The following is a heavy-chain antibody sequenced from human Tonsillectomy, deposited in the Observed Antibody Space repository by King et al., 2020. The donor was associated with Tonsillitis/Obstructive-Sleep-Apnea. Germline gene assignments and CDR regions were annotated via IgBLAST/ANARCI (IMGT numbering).Heavy chain of an antibody. V-gene: IGHV1-18*01. Sequence: VQLVQSGAEVKKPGASVTVSCKASGYTFTTSGVSWVRQAPGQGLQWLGWISAYNAKTNYAQKLQGRLTMTTDTSTSTAYMELRSLRSEDTAVYYCARGPGGKTEAFAYWGQGTLVTVSS. CDR3: ARGPGGKTEAFAY. J-gene: IGHJ4*02. CDR1: GYTFTTSG. D-gene: IGHD1-26*01. CDR2: ISAYNAKT.